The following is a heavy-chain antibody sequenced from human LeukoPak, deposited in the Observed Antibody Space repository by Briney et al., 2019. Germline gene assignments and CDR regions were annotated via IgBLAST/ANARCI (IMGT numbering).Heavy chain of an antibody. J-gene: IGHJ4*02. D-gene: IGHD3-9*01. V-gene: IGHV4-34*01. CDR1: GGSFSGYY. CDR2: INHSGSI. Sequence: SETLSLTCAVYGGSFSGYYWSWIRQPPGKGLEWIGEINHSGSINYNPSLKSRVTISVDTSKNQFSLKLSSVTAADTAVYYCASGSYYDILTGYYNVGTLDYWGQGTLVTVSS. CDR3: ASGSYYDILTGYYNVGTLDY.